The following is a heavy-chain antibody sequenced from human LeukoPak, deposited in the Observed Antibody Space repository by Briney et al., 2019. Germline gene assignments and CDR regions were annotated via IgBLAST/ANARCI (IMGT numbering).Heavy chain of an antibody. CDR2: ISRSSSTI. Sequence: GGSLRLSCAASGFTFSRYSMNWVRRAPGKGLEWVSYISRSSSTIHYADSVKGRSTISRDNAKSSLFLQMNSLRAEDTAVYYCARDGGATMVRGVATYDSWGQGTLVTVSS. V-gene: IGHV3-48*04. CDR3: ARDGGATMVRGVATYDS. J-gene: IGHJ4*02. D-gene: IGHD3-10*01. CDR1: GFTFSRYS.